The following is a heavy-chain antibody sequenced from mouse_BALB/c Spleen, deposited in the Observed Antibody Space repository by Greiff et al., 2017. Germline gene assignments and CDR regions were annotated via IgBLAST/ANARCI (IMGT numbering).Heavy chain of an antibody. D-gene: IGHD2-10*02. J-gene: IGHJ2*01. CDR2: INPSNGGT. V-gene: IGHV1S81*02. Sequence: QVQLQKPGAELVKPGASVKLSCKASGYTFTSYYMYWVKQRPGQGLEWIGGINPSNGGTNFNEKFKSKATLTVDKSSSTAYMQLSSLTSEDSAVYYCTRYGNYVGDYWGQGTTLTVSS. CDR1: GYTFTSYY. CDR3: TRYGNYVGDY.